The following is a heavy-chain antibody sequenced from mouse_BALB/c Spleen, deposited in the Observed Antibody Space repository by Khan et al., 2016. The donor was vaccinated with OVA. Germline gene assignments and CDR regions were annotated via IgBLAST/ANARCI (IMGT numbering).Heavy chain of an antibody. D-gene: IGHD2-1*01. CDR3: ARSPYGNFAY. J-gene: IGHJ3*01. V-gene: IGHV5-9-3*01. CDR1: GFTFSTYA. CDR2: ISSDGDYT. Sequence: EVELVESGGGLVKPGGSLKLSCAASGFTFSTYAMSWVRQTPEKRLEWVATISSDGDYTYYPDNVTGRFTISRDNAKNTLYLQMSSLRSEDTAMYYCARSPYGNFAYWGQGNLVNVSA.